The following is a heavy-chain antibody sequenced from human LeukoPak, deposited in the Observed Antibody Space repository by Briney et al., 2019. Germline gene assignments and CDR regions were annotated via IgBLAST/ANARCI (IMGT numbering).Heavy chain of an antibody. CDR3: ARESSYDILTGYFPYYYGMDV. D-gene: IGHD3-9*01. V-gene: IGHV3-48*03. Sequence: PGGSLRLSCAASGFTFSSYEMNWVRQAPGKGLEWVSYISSSGSTIYYADSVKGRFTISRDNAKNSLYLQMNSLRAEDTAVYYCARESSYDILTGYFPYYYGMDVWGQGTTVTVSS. J-gene: IGHJ6*02. CDR2: ISSSGSTI. CDR1: GFTFSSYE.